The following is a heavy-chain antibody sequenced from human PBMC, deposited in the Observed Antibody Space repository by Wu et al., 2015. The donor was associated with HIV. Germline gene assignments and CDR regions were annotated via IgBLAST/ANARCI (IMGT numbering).Heavy chain of an antibody. CDR1: GGPYTRYA. J-gene: IGHJ4*02. CDR3: ATAKYSSHLDY. V-gene: IGHV1-69*05. Sequence: QVQVVQSGAEMKKPGSSVKVSCKASGGPYTRYAISWVRQAPGQGLEWMGGIIPIFGTANYAQKFQGRVTMTRDTSISTTYMELTRLTSDDTAMYYCATAKYSSHLDYWGQGTLVTVSS. D-gene: IGHD5-12*01. CDR2: IIPIFGTA.